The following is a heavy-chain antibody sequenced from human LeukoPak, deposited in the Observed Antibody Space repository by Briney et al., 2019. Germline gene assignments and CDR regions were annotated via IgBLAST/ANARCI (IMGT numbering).Heavy chain of an antibody. Sequence: SETLSLTCTVSGASMSSHYWNWIRQPPGKGLEWIGYVFYTGSTNYNPSLKGRVTISIDMSKNQFSLNLSSVTAADTAVYYCAGDDKDAFDIWGQGTMVTVSS. V-gene: IGHV4-59*11. J-gene: IGHJ3*02. CDR3: AGDDKDAFDI. CDR2: VFYTGST. D-gene: IGHD3-22*01. CDR1: GASMSSHY.